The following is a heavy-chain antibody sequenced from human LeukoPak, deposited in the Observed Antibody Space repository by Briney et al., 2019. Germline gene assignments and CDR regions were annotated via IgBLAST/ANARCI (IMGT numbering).Heavy chain of an antibody. CDR2: IYYSGST. CDR1: GGSISSYY. J-gene: IGHJ4*02. V-gene: IGHV4-39*01. CDR3: ARIRYFDWSLGY. D-gene: IGHD3-9*01. Sequence: PSETLSLTCTVSGGSISSYYWGWIRQPPGKGLEWIGSIYYSGSTYYNPSLKSRVTISVDTSKNQFSLKLSSVTAADTAVYYCARIRYFDWSLGYWGQGTLVTVSS.